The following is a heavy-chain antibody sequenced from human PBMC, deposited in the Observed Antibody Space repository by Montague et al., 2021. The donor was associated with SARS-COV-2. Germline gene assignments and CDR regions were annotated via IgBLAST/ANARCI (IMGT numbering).Heavy chain of an antibody. J-gene: IGHJ3*02. CDR2: IDWDDDK. Sequence: VKHTQTLTLTCTFSGFSLSTSGMCVSWIRQPPGKALEWLARIDWDDDKYYSTSLKTRLTISKDTSKNQVVLTMTNMDPVDTATYYCARMRIAAAGSPFDIWGQGTMVTVSS. CDR1: GFSLSTSGMC. V-gene: IGHV2-70*11. D-gene: IGHD6-13*01. CDR3: ARMRIAAAGSPFDI.